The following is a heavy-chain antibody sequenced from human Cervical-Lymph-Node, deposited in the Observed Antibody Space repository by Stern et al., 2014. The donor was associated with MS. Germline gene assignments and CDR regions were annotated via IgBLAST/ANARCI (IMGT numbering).Heavy chain of an antibody. J-gene: IGHJ4*02. D-gene: IGHD3-22*01. CDR1: GFSLSSSGMC. V-gene: IGHV2-70*20. CDR2: IALGGDK. CDR3: VRVNVPNYYDGGAVYYYFDY. Sequence: ESGPALVTATQTLTLTCTFSGFSLSSSGMCVSWVRPPPGKALEWLALIALGGDKFYTTSLKTRLTISKDTSKNQVVLSMTNMDPVDTATYYCVRVNVPNYYDGGAVYYYFDYWGQGALVSVSS.